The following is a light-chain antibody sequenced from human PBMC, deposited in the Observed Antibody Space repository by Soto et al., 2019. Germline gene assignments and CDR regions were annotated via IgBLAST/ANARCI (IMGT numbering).Light chain of an antibody. V-gene: IGKV3-11*01. CDR1: QSVSTY. J-gene: IGKJ5*01. CDR2: DAS. CDR3: QPRSNWPIT. Sequence: EIVLTQSPATLSLSPGERATLSCRASQSVSTYLAWYQQKPGQAPRLLIYDASNRATGIPARFSGSGSGTDFTLTISSLEPEDFAVYYCQPRSNWPITFGQGTRLDIK.